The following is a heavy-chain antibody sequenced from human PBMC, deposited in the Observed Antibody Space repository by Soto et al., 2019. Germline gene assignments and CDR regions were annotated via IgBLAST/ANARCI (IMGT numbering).Heavy chain of an antibody. CDR1: GFTFSSYW. D-gene: IGHD3-3*01. CDR3: AGDSAYYDFWSGDWFFDY. Sequence: EVQLVESGGGLVQPGGSLRLSCAASGFTFSSYWMHWVRQAPGKGLVWVSRINSDGGRTSYADSVKGRFTFSRDNAKNTLYLEMNSLRSEDTAVYYCAGDSAYYDFWSGDWFFDYWGQRSLVRVSS. J-gene: IGHJ4*02. V-gene: IGHV3-74*01. CDR2: INSDGGRT.